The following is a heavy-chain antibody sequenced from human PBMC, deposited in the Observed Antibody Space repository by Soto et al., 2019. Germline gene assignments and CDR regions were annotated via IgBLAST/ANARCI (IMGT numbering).Heavy chain of an antibody. J-gene: IGHJ6*02. Sequence: QVQLVESGGGVVQPGRSLRLSCAASGFTFSSYGMHWVRQAPGKGLEWVAVISYDGSNKYYADSVKGRFTISRDNSKNTLYLQMYSLRAEDTAVYYCAKGLSDCSGGSCYSYYYYCGVDVWGQGTTVTVSS. CDR1: GFTFSSYG. V-gene: IGHV3-30*18. CDR2: ISYDGSNK. CDR3: AKGLSDCSGGSCYSYYYYCGVDV. D-gene: IGHD2-15*01.